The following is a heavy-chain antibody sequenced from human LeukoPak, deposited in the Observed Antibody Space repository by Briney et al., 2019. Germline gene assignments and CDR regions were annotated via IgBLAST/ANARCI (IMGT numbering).Heavy chain of an antibody. CDR3: ARGDYGDRGLVSFDY. CDR2: ISAYNGNT. J-gene: IGHJ4*02. CDR1: GYTFTNYG. V-gene: IGHV1-18*01. D-gene: IGHD4-17*01. Sequence: ASVKVSCKASGYTFTNYGISWVRQAPGQGLEWMGWISAYNGNTNYAQKLQGRVTMTTDTSTSTAYMELRSLRSDDTAVYYCARGDYGDRGLVSFDYWGQGTLVTVSS.